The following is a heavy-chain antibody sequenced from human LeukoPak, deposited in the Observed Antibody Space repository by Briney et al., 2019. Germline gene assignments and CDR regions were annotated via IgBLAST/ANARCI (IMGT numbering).Heavy chain of an antibody. CDR3: ARERQAGLDNWFDP. CDR2: INPNSGGT. Sequence: ASVKVSCKASGYTFTGYYMHWVRQAPGQGLEWMGWINPNSGGTNYAQKFQGRVTMTRDTSISTAYMELSRLRFDDTAVYYCARERQAGLDNWFDPWGQGTLVTVSS. V-gene: IGHV1-2*02. J-gene: IGHJ5*02. CDR1: GYTFTGYY. D-gene: IGHD1-1*01.